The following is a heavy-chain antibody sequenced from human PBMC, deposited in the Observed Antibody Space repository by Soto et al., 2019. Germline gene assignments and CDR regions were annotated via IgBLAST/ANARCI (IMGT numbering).Heavy chain of an antibody. CDR3: AHSMNLGGYYGSLPPTNWFDP. CDR1: GFSLSTSGVG. V-gene: IGHV2-5*02. D-gene: IGHD3-10*01. J-gene: IGHJ5*02. Sequence: QITLKESGPTLVKPTQTLTLTCTFSGFSLSTSGVGVGWIRQPPGKALEWLALIYWDDDKRYSPSLKSRLTITKDPSKNQVVLTMTNMDPVDTATYYCAHSMNLGGYYGSLPPTNWFDPWGQGTLVTVSS. CDR2: IYWDDDK.